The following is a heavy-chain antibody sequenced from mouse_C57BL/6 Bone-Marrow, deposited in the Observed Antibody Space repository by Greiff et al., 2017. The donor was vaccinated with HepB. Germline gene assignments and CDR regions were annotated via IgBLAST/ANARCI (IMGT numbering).Heavy chain of an antibody. CDR1: GFSFNTYA. CDR2: IRSKSNNYAT. J-gene: IGHJ2*01. CDR3: VRGYDYDAHFDY. Sequence: EVQLMESGGGLVQPKGSLKLSCAASGFSFNTYAMNRVRQAPGKGLEWVARIRSKSNNYATYYADSVKDRFTISRDDSESMLYLQMNNLKTEDTAMYYCVRGYDYDAHFDYWGQGTTLTVSS. D-gene: IGHD2-4*01. V-gene: IGHV10-1*01.